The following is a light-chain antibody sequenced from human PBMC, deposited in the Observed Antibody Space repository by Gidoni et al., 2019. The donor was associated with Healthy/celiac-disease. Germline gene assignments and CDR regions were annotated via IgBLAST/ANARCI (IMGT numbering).Light chain of an antibody. CDR2: DAS. V-gene: IGKV1-9*01. Sequence: DIHLTQSPSFLSASVGDRVTITCLASQGISSYLDWYQQKPGKAPKLLIYDASTLQSGVPSRFSGSGSGTEFTLTISSLQPEDIATYYCQQLNSYLLTFGGGTKVEIK. J-gene: IGKJ4*01. CDR3: QQLNSYLLT. CDR1: QGISSY.